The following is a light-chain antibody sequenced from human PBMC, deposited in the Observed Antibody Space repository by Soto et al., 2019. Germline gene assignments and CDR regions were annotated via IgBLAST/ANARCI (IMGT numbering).Light chain of an antibody. CDR2: DAS. V-gene: IGKV3-11*01. J-gene: IGKJ5*01. CDR1: QNVRSY. CDR3: QQRTNWPTST. Sequence: EIVLTQSPATLSLSPGERATLSCRASQNVRSYLAWYQQKPGQAPRLLIHDASIRATGIPDRFSGSGSGTDFTLTISSLEPEDSAVYYCQQRTNWPTSTFGQGTRLEIK.